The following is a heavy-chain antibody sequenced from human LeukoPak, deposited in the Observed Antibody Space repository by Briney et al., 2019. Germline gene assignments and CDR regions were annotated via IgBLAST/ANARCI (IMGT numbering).Heavy chain of an antibody. CDR1: GYTFTSYA. V-gene: IGHV1-3*01. CDR3: ARLTVTTRSFDY. J-gene: IGHJ4*02. D-gene: IGHD4-17*01. CDR2: INAGNGNT. Sequence: ASVKVSCKASGYTFTSYAMHWVRQAPGQRLEWMGWINAGNGNTKYSQKFQGRVTTTRDTSASTAYMELSSLRSEDTAVYYCARLTVTTRSFDYWGQGPLVTVSS.